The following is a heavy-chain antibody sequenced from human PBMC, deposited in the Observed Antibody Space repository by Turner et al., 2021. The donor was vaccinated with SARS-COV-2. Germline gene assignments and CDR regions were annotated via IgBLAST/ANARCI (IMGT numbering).Heavy chain of an antibody. D-gene: IGHD6-19*01. Sequence: QVQLVESGGGVVQPGRSLRLSCAASGFTFSSYGMHWVRQAPCKGLEWVAVISYDGSNKYYADSVKGRFTISRDNSKNTLYVQMNSLRAEDTAVYYCAKGGGSGLLNFDYWGQGTLVTVSS. CDR1: GFTFSSYG. V-gene: IGHV3-30*18. CDR3: AKGGGSGLLNFDY. CDR2: ISYDGSNK. J-gene: IGHJ4*02.